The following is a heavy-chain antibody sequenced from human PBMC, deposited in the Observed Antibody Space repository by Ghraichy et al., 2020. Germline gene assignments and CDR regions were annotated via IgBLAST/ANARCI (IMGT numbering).Heavy chain of an antibody. V-gene: IGHV4-59*01. Sequence: GSLRLSCAVFGVSISAYYWSWIRQPPGKGLEWIGYIYYIGTTNYNPSLESRVTISVDTSKNQFSLKLTSVTAADTAVYYCARGTYGGLEDFWGQGTLVTVSS. CDR2: IYYIGTT. J-gene: IGHJ4*02. CDR3: ARGTYGGLEDF. CDR1: GVSISAYY. D-gene: IGHD1-1*01.